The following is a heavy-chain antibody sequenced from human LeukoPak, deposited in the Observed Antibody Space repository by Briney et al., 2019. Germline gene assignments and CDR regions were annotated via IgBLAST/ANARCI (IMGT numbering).Heavy chain of an antibody. CDR3: ARDDCGDTCYPGGY. V-gene: IGHV1-3*01. CDR1: GYTFSRYV. J-gene: IGHJ4*02. CDR2: INADNGGT. D-gene: IGHD2-21*01. Sequence: ASVKVACKASGYTFSRYVVHWVRQAPGQRPEWMGWINADNGGTKYSQNFQGRVTITWDRSANTAYMELSSLTSEDTALYYCARDDCGDTCYPGGYWGQGALVTVSS.